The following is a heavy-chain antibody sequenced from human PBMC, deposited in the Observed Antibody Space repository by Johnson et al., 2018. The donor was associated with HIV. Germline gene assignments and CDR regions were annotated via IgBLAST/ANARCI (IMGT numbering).Heavy chain of an antibody. V-gene: IGHV3-23*04. D-gene: IGHD6-6*01. CDR3: ASLAHSSSSLAFDI. J-gene: IGHJ3*02. Sequence: EVQLVESGGGLIQPGGSLRLSCAASGFTVSSNYMSWVRQAPGKGLEWVSAISGSGGSTYYADSVKGRFTISRDNSKNTLYLQMNSLRAEDTAVYYCASLAHSSSSLAFDIWGQGTMVTVSS. CDR1: GFTVSSNY. CDR2: SGSGGST.